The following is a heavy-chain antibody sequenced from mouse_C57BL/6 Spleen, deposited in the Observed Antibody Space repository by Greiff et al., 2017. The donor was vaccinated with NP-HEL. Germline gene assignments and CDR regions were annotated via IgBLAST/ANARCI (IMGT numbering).Heavy chain of an antibody. CDR2: FHPYNDDT. D-gene: IGHD1-1*01. CDR3: ARGPYYDGSRDYAMDY. Sequence: VQLQQSGAELVKPGASVKMSCKASGYTFTTYPIEWMKQNHGKSLEWIGNFHPYNDDTKYNEKFKGKATLTVEKSSSTVYLELSRLTSDDSAVYYCARGPYYDGSRDYAMDYWGQGTSVTVSS. CDR1: GYTFTTYP. J-gene: IGHJ4*01. V-gene: IGHV1-47*01.